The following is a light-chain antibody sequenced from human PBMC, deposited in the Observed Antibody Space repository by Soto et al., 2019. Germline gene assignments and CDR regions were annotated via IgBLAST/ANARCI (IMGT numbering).Light chain of an antibody. CDR1: SFNIGSTT. CDR2: SNS. Sequence: QSVLTQPPSASGTPGQRVTISCSGSSFNIGSTTVNWYQQLPGTAPKLLIYSNSHRPSGVPDRFSGTKSGTSASLAINGLQSEDEADYYCRTWDDSLNGYVFGTGTKLTVL. V-gene: IGLV1-44*01. CDR3: RTWDDSLNGYV. J-gene: IGLJ1*01.